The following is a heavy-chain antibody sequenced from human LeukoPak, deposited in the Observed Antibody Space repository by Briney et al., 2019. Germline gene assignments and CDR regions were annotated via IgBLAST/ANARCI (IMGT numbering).Heavy chain of an antibody. Sequence: PGGSLRLSCAASGFTFSNAWMNWVRQAPGKGLEWVDRIKSKTDGGTTDYAAPVKGRFTISRDDSKNTLYLQMNSLKTEDTAVYYCTPGSDKLRGYWGQGTLVTVSS. CDR2: IKSKTDGGTT. J-gene: IGHJ4*02. V-gene: IGHV3-15*07. CDR1: GFTFSNAW. CDR3: TPGSDKLRGY.